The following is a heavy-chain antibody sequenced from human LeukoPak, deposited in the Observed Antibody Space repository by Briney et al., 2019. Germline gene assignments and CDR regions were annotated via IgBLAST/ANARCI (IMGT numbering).Heavy chain of an antibody. CDR3: ARYGSGSKYRDPFDS. D-gene: IGHD3-10*01. J-gene: IGHJ4*02. Sequence: GGSLRLFCVASGFNFDEYAMNWVRQAPGKGLEWISCIYRDSSVIHYADSVRGRFTVSRDNGKNSVYLQMNSLRADDTAVYFCARYGSGSKYRDPFDSWGQGTLVTVSS. CDR1: GFNFDEYA. V-gene: IGHV3-48*01. CDR2: IYRDSSVI.